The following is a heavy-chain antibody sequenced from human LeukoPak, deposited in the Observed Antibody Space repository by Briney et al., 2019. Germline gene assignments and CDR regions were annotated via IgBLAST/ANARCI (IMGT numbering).Heavy chain of an antibody. V-gene: IGHV3-23*01. Sequence: PGGSLRLSCAASGFTFSSYAMSWVRQAPGKGLEWVSTISHSGTTTYYADSVKGRFTISRDNSKNTLYLQMTSLRADDTAVYYCAKSGYNRFDYWGQGTLVTVSS. CDR2: ISHSGTTT. CDR1: GFTFSSYA. D-gene: IGHD5-24*01. J-gene: IGHJ4*02. CDR3: AKSGYNRFDY.